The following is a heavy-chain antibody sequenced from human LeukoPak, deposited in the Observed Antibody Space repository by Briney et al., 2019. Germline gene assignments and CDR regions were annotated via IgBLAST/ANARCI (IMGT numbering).Heavy chain of an antibody. J-gene: IGHJ5*01. CDR2: IYYSGST. CDR3: ARSRQPYSSAWYGY. D-gene: IGHD6-19*01. V-gene: IGHV4-59*01. CDR1: GGSISSYY. Sequence: PSETLSLTCTVSGGSISSYYWSWIRQPPGKGLEWIGYIYYSGSTNYNPTLKSRVTISVDTSKNQFSLKLSSVTAADTAVYYCARSRQPYSSAWYGYWGQGTLVTVSS.